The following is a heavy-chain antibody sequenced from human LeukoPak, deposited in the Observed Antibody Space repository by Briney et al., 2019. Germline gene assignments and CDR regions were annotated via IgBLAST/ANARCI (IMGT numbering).Heavy chain of an antibody. J-gene: IGHJ4*02. V-gene: IGHV3-23*01. D-gene: IGHD6-19*01. Sequence: GGSLRLSCAASGFTFSSYAMSWVRQAPGKGLEWVSAIRGSGGSTYYADSVKGRFTISRDNSKNTLYLQMNSLRAEDTAVYYCAKGADPRIAVADNIDYWGQGTLVTVSS. CDR1: GFTFSSYA. CDR2: IRGSGGST. CDR3: AKGADPRIAVADNIDY.